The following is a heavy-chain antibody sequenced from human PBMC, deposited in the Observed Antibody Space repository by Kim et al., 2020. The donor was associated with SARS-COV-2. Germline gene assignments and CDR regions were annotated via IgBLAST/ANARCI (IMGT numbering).Heavy chain of an antibody. J-gene: IGHJ6*02. CDR3: ARHVPTRGYCSSTSCYVHYYYGMDV. CDR1: GYSFTSYW. Sequence: GESLKISCKGSGYSFTSYWIGWVRQMPGKGLEWMGIIYPGDSDTRYSPSFQGQVTISADKSISTAYLQWSSLKASDTAMYYCARHVPTRGYCSSTSCYVHYYYGMDVWCQGTTVTVSS. CDR2: IYPGDSDT. V-gene: IGHV5-51*01. D-gene: IGHD2-2*01.